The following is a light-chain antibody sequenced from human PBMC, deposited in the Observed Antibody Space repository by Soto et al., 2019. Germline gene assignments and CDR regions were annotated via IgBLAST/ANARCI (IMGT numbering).Light chain of an antibody. V-gene: IGKV3-11*01. Sequence: EIVLTQSPATLSLSPGERATLSCRASQSVSSYLAWYQQKPGQAPRLLIYDASNRATGIPARFSGSGSGTDFTLTISSLEHEDIAVYYCQRRSNWPLITFGQGTRLEIK. CDR1: QSVSSY. CDR2: DAS. J-gene: IGKJ5*01. CDR3: QRRSNWPLIT.